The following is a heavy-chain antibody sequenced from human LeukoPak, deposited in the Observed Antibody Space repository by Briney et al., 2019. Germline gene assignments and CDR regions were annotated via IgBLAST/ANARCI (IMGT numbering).Heavy chain of an antibody. CDR2: ISGSGGST. J-gene: IGHJ4*02. V-gene: IGHV3-23*01. Sequence: GGSLRLSCAASGFTFSSYAMSWVRQAPGKGLEWVSAISGSGGSTYYADSVKGRFTISRDNSKNTLYLQMNSLRAEDTAVYYCAKFRAGELWFPYFASGGKEPLVTVSS. CDR3: AKFRAGELWFPYFAS. D-gene: IGHD5-18*01. CDR1: GFTFSSYA.